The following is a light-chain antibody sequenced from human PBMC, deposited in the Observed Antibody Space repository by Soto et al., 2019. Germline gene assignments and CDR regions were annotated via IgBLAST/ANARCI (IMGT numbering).Light chain of an antibody. Sequence: IQLTQSPSSLSASVGDRVTITCRASQGISSYLAWYQQKPGKAPKLLIYAASTLQSGVPSRFSGSGSGTDFTRTISSLQPEDCATYYCQQLNSYSLTFGGGTKVEIK. CDR3: QQLNSYSLT. J-gene: IGKJ4*01. CDR1: QGISSY. V-gene: IGKV1-9*01. CDR2: AAS.